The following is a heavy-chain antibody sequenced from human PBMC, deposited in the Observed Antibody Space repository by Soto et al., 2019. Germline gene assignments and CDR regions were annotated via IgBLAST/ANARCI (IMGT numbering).Heavy chain of an antibody. J-gene: IGHJ4*02. V-gene: IGHV3-15*01. CDR3: ATEGGYPGSNFYGAY. CDR1: GFTFTKAY. D-gene: IGHD1-26*01. Sequence: EVQLVESGGGLVEPGGSIRLSCVASGFTFTKAYMTWVRQAPGKGLEWVGRIKVSHAGGTTDYATSVKGRFTISRDDSKNTLYLQMNSLKTEDTSVYYCATEGGYPGSNFYGAYWGQGTLVTVSS. CDR2: IKVSHAGGTT.